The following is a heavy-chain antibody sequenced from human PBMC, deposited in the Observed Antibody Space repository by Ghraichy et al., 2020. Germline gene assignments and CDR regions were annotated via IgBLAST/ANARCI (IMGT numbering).Heavy chain of an antibody. D-gene: IGHD5-18*01. CDR2: ISYDGSNK. Sequence: GGSLRLSCAASGFTFSSYGMHWVRQAPGKGLEWVAVISYDGSNKYYADSVKGRFTISRDNSKNTLYLQMNSLRAEDTAVYYCAKDQPSSSGYSYGMGYWGQGTLVTVSS. CDR3: AKDQPSSSGYSYGMGY. V-gene: IGHV3-30*18. CDR1: GFTFSSYG. J-gene: IGHJ4*02.